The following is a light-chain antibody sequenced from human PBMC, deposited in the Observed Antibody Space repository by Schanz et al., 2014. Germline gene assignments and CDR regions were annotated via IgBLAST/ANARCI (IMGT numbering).Light chain of an antibody. V-gene: IGKV3-20*01. J-gene: IGKJ2*01. CDR2: DAS. CDR3: QQYGSSLYT. CDR1: QSVSSNS. Sequence: EIVLTQSPGTLSLSPGERATLSCRASQSVSSNSLAWFQFKPGQTPRLLIYDASNRATGIPARFSGSGSGTDFTLTISGLEPEDFAVYYCQQYGSSLYTFGQGTKLEIK.